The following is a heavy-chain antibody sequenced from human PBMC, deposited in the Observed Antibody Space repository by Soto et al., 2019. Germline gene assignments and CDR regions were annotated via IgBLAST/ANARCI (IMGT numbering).Heavy chain of an antibody. V-gene: IGHV3-7*04. CDR2: TNQDGSGK. CDR1: GFPFSGYW. CDR3: ARDGYHYVMDL. Sequence: EAQLVESGGGLVQPGGSLRLSCAASGFPFSGYWMSWVRHTPGKGLEWVANTNQDGSGKYYMDSVKGRFTISRDNTENSLYLQMNRLGVDDTGVYYCARDGYHYVMDLWGQGTTVTVSS. J-gene: IGHJ6*02.